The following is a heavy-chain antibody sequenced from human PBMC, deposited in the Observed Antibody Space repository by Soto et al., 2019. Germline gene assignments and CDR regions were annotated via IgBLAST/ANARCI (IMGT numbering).Heavy chain of an antibody. CDR1: GFTFSSYA. CDR3: AKGDIVVVQAAIGILDY. CDR2: ISGSGGST. V-gene: IGHV3-23*01. Sequence: EVQLLESGGGLVQPGGSLRLSCAASGFTFSSYAMSWVRQAPGKGLEWVSAISGSGGSTYYADSVKGRFTISRDNSKDQLYMQMNSLRAEDTAVYYCAKGDIVVVQAAIGILDYWGQGTLVTVSS. D-gene: IGHD2-2*01. J-gene: IGHJ4*02.